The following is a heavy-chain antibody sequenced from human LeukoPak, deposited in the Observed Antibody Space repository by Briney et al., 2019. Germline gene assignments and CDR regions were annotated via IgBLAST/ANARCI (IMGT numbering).Heavy chain of an antibody. CDR1: GGSISSYY. J-gene: IGHJ3*02. V-gene: IGHV4-59*01. CDR3: ARDMAQRGAFDI. Sequence: SETLSLTCTVSGGSISSYYWSWIRQPPGKGLEWIGYIYYSGSTNYNPSLTSRVTISVDTSKNQFSLKLSSVTAADTAVYYCARDMAQRGAFDIWGQGTMVTVSS. CDR2: IYYSGST. D-gene: IGHD2-2*01.